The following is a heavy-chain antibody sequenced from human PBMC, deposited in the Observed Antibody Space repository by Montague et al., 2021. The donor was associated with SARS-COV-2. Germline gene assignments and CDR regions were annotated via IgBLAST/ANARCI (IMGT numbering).Heavy chain of an antibody. CDR2: INHRGST. J-gene: IGHJ4*03. CDR3: ARGRQHINMVVVVVTGGEYYFDF. D-gene: IGHD3-22*01. V-gene: IGHV4-34*01. CDR1: DGSFSDYS. Sequence: SETLSLTCAVYDGSFSDYSWTWIRQPPGKGLEWIGEINHRGSTNYNPSLKSRVTISVDTSKNQFSLKMTSVTAADTAVYYCARGRQHINMVVVVVTGGEYYFDFWGQGIMVIVS.